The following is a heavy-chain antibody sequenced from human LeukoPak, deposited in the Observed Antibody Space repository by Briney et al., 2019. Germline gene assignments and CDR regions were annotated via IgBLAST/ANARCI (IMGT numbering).Heavy chain of an antibody. Sequence: ASVKVSCKASGYPFTSYNVNWVRQATGQGLEWMGWMNTNSGNTGYSQNFQGRVTMTRDTSISTAYMELSSLMSEDTAVYYCARGLPKAVFGVVIEDWGQGTQVTVSS. V-gene: IGHV1-8*01. D-gene: IGHD3-3*01. CDR2: MNTNSGNT. CDR1: GYPFTSYN. CDR3: ARGLPKAVFGVVIED. J-gene: IGHJ1*01.